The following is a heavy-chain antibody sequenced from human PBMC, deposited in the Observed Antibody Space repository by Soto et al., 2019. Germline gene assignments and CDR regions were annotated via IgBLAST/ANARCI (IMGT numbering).Heavy chain of an antibody. V-gene: IGHV3-23*01. D-gene: IGHD2-15*01. CDR3: AYPSWEHCSGDNCYFRDF. Sequence: EVLLLQSGGGLVQPGGSLRLSCAASGFIFSDFAMTWVRQIPGKGLEWVSGSSGSGGKTYYADSVKGPFTIARDNSNNTRNLQMNTLRAEETAMYYCAYPSWEHCSGDNCYFRDFWGQGTLVTVSS. CDR2: SSGSGGKT. CDR1: GFIFSDFA. J-gene: IGHJ4*02.